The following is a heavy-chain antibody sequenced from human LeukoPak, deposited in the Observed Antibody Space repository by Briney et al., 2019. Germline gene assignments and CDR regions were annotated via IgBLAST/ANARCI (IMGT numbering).Heavy chain of an antibody. D-gene: IGHD6-13*01. V-gene: IGHV3-53*01. CDR2: SYRGGST. CDR1: GFTVSSNY. J-gene: IGHJ4*02. Sequence: GGSLRPSCPASGFTVSSNYMSWARQAPGRGLEWLSDSYRGGSTDYADSVKGRFTISRDNSKNTLYLQMNSLRAEDTAVYYCARDSAGYSSSWYGWGQGTLVTVSS. CDR3: ARDSAGYSSSWYG.